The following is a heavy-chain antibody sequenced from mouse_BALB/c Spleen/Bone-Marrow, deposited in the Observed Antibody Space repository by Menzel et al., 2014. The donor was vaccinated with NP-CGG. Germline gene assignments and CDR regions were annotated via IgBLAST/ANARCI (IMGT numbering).Heavy chain of an antibody. CDR2: ISGYYGDA. J-gene: IGHJ4*01. Sequence: QVQLQQSGAKLVRPGVSVKISCKGSGYTFTDHAIHWVKRSHAKSLEWIGVISGYYGDAIYNQTFKGKATMTVDKSSSTAYMELARLTSEDSAIYYCARSGKVRNAMDYWGQGTSVTVSS. D-gene: IGHD2-14*01. V-gene: IGHV1S137*01. CDR3: ARSGKVRNAMDY. CDR1: GYTFTDHA.